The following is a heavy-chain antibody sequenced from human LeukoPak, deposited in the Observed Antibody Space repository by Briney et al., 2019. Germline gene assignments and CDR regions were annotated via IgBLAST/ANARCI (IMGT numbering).Heavy chain of an antibody. D-gene: IGHD3-9*01. CDR3: ASRKRLRYFDWLLGGENS. Sequence: SETLSLTCTVSGGSISSSSYYWGWIRQPPGKGLEWIGEINHSGSTNYNPSLKSRVTISVDTSKNQFSLKLSSVTAADTAVYYCASRKRLRYFDWLLGGENSWGQGTLVTVSS. CDR2: INHSGST. CDR1: GGSISSSSYY. J-gene: IGHJ4*02. V-gene: IGHV4-39*07.